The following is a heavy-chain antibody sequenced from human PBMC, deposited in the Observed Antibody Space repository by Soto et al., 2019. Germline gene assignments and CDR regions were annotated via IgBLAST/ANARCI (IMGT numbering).Heavy chain of an antibody. J-gene: IGHJ4*02. V-gene: IGHV4-34*01. D-gene: IGHD1-26*01. CDR3: ARGLSSGSHCSGGWYYCDS. Sequence: QVQLQQSGAGLLKPSETLSLTCDVYGGSFSGYIWTWIRQTPGKGLQWIGQINHSGSANYNPSLESRVTISVHATKSHFSLELSSVTAADPAVYYCARGLSSGSHCSGGWYYCDSWGQGTQFTVSS. CDR2: INHSGSA. CDR1: GGSFSGYI.